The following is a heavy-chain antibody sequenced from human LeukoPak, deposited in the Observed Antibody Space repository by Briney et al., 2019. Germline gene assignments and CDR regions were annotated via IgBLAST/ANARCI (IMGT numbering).Heavy chain of an antibody. J-gene: IGHJ4*02. Sequence: PGGSLRLSCAASGFTFSSYAMRWVRQAPGKGLEWVAVISYDGSKKYYADSVKGRFTISRDNSKNTLYLQMNSLRAEDTAVYYCARGFIGDGYKRLDYWGQGTLVTVSS. D-gene: IGHD5-24*01. CDR2: ISYDGSKK. V-gene: IGHV3-30*04. CDR3: ARGFIGDGYKRLDY. CDR1: GFTFSSYA.